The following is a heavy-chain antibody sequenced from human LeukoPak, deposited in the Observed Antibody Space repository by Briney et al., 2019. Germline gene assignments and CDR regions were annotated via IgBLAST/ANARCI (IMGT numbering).Heavy chain of an antibody. D-gene: IGHD6-6*01. J-gene: IGHJ6*03. CDR3: ARSIAARQYYYYYYYMDV. Sequence: ASVKVSCKASGYTFTSYDINWVRQATGQGLEWMGWMNPNSGNTGYAQKFQGRVTMTRNTSISTAYMELSSLRSEDTAVYYCARSIAARQYYYYYYYMDVWGKGTTVTASS. CDR2: MNPNSGNT. CDR1: GYTFTSYD. V-gene: IGHV1-8*01.